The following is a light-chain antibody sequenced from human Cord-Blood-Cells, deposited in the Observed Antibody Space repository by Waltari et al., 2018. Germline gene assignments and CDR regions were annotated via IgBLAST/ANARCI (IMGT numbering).Light chain of an antibody. CDR1: SSHVGGYNY. CDR2: DVS. J-gene: IGLJ2*01. Sequence: QSALTQPASVSGSPGQSITISSTGPSSHVGGYNYVPWYQQHPGKAPKLMIYDVSNRPSGVSNRFSGSKSGNTASLTISGLQAEDEADYYCSSYTSSSTVVFGGGTKLTVL. CDR3: SSYTSSSTVV. V-gene: IGLV2-14*01.